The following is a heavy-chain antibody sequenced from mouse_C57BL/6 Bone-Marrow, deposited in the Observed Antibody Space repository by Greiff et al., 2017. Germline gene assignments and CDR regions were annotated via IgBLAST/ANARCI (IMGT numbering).Heavy chain of an antibody. D-gene: IGHD2-14*01. Sequence: QVQLQQPGAELVKPGASVKMSCKASGYTFTSYWITWVKQRPGQGLEWIGDFYPGSGSTNYNEKFKSKATLTVDTSSSTAYMQLSSLTSEDSAVYYCARSEVLGNYFDYWGQGTTLTVSS. CDR2: FYPGSGST. J-gene: IGHJ2*01. CDR1: GYTFTSYW. CDR3: ARSEVLGNYFDY. V-gene: IGHV1-55*01.